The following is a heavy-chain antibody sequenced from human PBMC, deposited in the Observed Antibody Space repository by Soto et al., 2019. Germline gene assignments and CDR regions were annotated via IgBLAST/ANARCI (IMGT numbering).Heavy chain of an antibody. CDR1: GFTFSSYA. J-gene: IGHJ4*02. Sequence: GGSLRLSCAASGFTFSSYAMSWVRQAPGKGLEWVSAISGSGGSTYYADSVKGRFTISRDNSKNTLYLQMNSLRAEDTAVYYCAIPPRGGAMASTRDWGQGTLVTVSS. V-gene: IGHV3-23*01. CDR2: ISGSGGST. D-gene: IGHD3-16*01. CDR3: AIPPRGGAMASTRD.